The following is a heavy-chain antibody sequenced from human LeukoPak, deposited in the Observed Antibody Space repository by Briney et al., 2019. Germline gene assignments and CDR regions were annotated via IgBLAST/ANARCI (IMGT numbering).Heavy chain of an antibody. Sequence: SETLSLTCTVSGGSISSYYWSWIRQPPGKGLKWIGYIYYSGSTNYNPSLKSRVTISVDTSKNQFSLKLSSVTAADTAVYYCASTPRTCSSTSCPIGRFDPWGQGTLVTVSS. CDR3: ASTPRTCSSTSCPIGRFDP. D-gene: IGHD2-2*01. CDR1: GGSISSYY. J-gene: IGHJ5*02. CDR2: IYYSGST. V-gene: IGHV4-59*01.